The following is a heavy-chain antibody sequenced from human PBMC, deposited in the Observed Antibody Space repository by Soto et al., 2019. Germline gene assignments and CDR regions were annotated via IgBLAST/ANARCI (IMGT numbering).Heavy chain of an antibody. CDR2: ISGSGGST. V-gene: IGHV3-23*01. Sequence: GGSLRLSCAASGFTFSSYAMSWVRQAPGKGLEWVSAISGSGGSTYYADSVKGRFTISRDNSKNTLYLQMNSLRAEDTAVYYCAKGLYDYSNYGYYYYGMDVWGQGTTVTVSS. J-gene: IGHJ6*02. CDR3: AKGLYDYSNYGYYYYGMDV. D-gene: IGHD4-4*01. CDR1: GFTFSSYA.